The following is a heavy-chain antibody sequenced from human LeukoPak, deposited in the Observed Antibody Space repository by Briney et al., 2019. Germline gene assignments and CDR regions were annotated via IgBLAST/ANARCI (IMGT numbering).Heavy chain of an antibody. V-gene: IGHV3-66*01. D-gene: IGHD6-13*01. CDR3: ARGSAPYSSSWPGEYHFDY. CDR1: GFTVSSNY. J-gene: IGHJ4*02. Sequence: GGSLRLSCAASGFTVSSNYMSWVRQAPGKGLEWVSVIYSGGSTYYADSVKGRFTISRDNSKNTLYLQMNSLRAEDTAVYYCARGSAPYSSSWPGEYHFDYWGQGTLVTVSS. CDR2: IYSGGST.